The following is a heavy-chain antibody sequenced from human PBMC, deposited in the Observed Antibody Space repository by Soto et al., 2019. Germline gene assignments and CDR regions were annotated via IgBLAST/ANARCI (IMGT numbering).Heavy chain of an antibody. Sequence: EVQLVESGGGLVKPGGSLRLSCAASGFTFSSYSMNWVRQAPGKGLEWVSSISSSSSYIYYADSVKGRFTISRDNAKNSLYLQMNSPRAEDTAVYYCARGGYCTKGVCYEEEGMPGVYYYGMDVWGQGTTVTVSS. CDR2: ISSSSSYI. D-gene: IGHD2-8*01. J-gene: IGHJ6*02. CDR1: GFTFSSYS. V-gene: IGHV3-21*01. CDR3: ARGGYCTKGVCYEEEGMPGVYYYGMDV.